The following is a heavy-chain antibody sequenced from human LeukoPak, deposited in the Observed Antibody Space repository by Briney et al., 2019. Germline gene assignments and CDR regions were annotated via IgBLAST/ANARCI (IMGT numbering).Heavy chain of an antibody. CDR1: GFTFSSYA. D-gene: IGHD1-1*01. Sequence: GGSLRLSCAASGFTFSSYAMSWVRQAPGKGLEWVANIKQDGSEKYYVDSVKGRFTISRDNAKNSLYLQMNSLRVEDTAVYYCARERQLERLAFGKEGSAFDYWGQGTLVTVSS. CDR2: IKQDGSEK. V-gene: IGHV3-7*01. CDR3: ARERQLERLAFGKEGSAFDY. J-gene: IGHJ4*02.